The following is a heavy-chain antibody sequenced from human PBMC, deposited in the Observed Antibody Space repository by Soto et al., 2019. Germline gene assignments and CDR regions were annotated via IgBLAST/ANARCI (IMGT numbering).Heavy chain of an antibody. J-gene: IGHJ4*02. Sequence: SETLSLTCTVSGGSISSSSYYWGWLRQPPGKGLEWIGSIYYSGSTYYNPSLKSRVTISADTSKNQFSLKLSSVTAADTAVYYCARLLYLGYCISTSCRTEYYFDYWGQGTLVTVS. D-gene: IGHD2-2*01. CDR1: GGSISSSSYY. V-gene: IGHV4-39*01. CDR3: ARLLYLGYCISTSCRTEYYFDY. CDR2: IYYSGST.